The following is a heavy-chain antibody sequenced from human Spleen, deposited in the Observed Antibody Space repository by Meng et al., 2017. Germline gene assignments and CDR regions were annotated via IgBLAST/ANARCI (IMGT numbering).Heavy chain of an antibody. CDR2: TRHTGAA. CDR1: GGSIRSANYF. V-gene: IGHV4-31*03. J-gene: IGHJ4*02. D-gene: IGHD1-26*01. CDR3: ARHSGSYRGFDY. Sequence: GQLQESGPGLVKPSQTLSLTCTVSGGSIRSANYFWSWIRQHPGEGLEWIGYTRHTGAAYYKPSLQSRVAISVDTSKNQFSLKLSSVTAADTAVYYCARHSGSYRGFDYWGQGTLVTVSS.